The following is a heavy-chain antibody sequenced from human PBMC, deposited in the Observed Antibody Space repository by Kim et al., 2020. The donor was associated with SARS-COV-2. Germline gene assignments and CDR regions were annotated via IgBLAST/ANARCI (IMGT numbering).Heavy chain of an antibody. D-gene: IGHD6-19*01. CDR3: ARLGIIAVAADRFDP. V-gene: IGHV7-4-1*02. CDR2: IRTNTGNP. Sequence: ASVKVSCKASGYTFTSYGINWVRQAPGQGLEWMGWIRTNTGNPTYAQGFTGRFVFSLDTSVSTAYLQISSLKAEDTAVYYCARLGIIAVAADRFDPWGQGTLVTVSS. J-gene: IGHJ5*02. CDR1: GYTFTSYG.